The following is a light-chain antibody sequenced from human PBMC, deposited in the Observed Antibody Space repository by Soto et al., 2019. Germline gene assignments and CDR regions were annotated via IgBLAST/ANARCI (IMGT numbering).Light chain of an antibody. V-gene: IGLV2-23*02. CDR3: CSDAGTSSYL. J-gene: IGLJ1*01. Sequence: QSVLTQPASVSGSPGQSITISCTRTNSDLGSFNFVSWYQQHPGKAPKVMIYEVAKRPSGISDRFSGSKSGNTASLTISGLQVEDEADYYCCSDAGTSSYLFGTGTKLTVL. CDR1: NSDLGSFNF. CDR2: EVA.